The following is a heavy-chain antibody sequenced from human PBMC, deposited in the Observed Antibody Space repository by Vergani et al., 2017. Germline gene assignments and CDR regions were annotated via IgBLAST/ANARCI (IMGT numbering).Heavy chain of an antibody. J-gene: IGHJ5*02. V-gene: IGHV2-5*02. CDR3: ARTSGSYGGGWRFDP. CDR1: GFSLSTSGVG. D-gene: IGHD1-26*01. CDR2: IYWDDDK. Sequence: QITLKESGPTLVKPTQTLTLTCTFSGFSLSTSGVGVGWIRQPPGKALEWLALIYWDDDKRYSPSLKSRLTITKDTSKNQVVLTMTNMDPVDTATYYCARTSGSYGGGWRFDPWGQGTLVTVSS.